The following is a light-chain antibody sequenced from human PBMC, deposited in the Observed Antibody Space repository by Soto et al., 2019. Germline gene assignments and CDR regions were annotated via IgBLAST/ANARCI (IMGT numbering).Light chain of an antibody. V-gene: IGLV1-47*02. CDR1: SSNIGRNY. CDR2: SNN. CDR3: AAWDDSLRGV. Sequence: QSVLTQPPSASGTPGQKVTISCSGASSNIGRNYVSWYQQVPGAAPKLLIYSNNQRPSGVPDRFSGSKSGTSASLAISGLRSEDEADYFCAAWDDSLRGVFGGGTKLTVL. J-gene: IGLJ3*02.